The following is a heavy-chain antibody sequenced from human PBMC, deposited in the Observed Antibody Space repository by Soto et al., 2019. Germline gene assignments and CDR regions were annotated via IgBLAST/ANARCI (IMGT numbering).Heavy chain of an antibody. V-gene: IGHV3-48*03. CDR1: GFTFSSYE. D-gene: IGHD2-2*02. CDR3: ARGVVPAAIGGIFDY. Sequence: GGSLRLSCAASGFTFSSYEMNWVRQAPGKGLEWVPYISSSGSTIYYADSVKGRFTISRDNAKNSLYLQMNSLRAEDTAVYYCARGVVPAAIGGIFDYWGQGTLVTVSS. J-gene: IGHJ4*02. CDR2: ISSSGSTI.